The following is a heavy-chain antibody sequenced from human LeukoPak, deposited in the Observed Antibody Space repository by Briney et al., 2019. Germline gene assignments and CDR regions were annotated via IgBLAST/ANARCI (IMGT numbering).Heavy chain of an antibody. J-gene: IGHJ6*03. Sequence: PSETLSLTCAVYGGSFSGYYWSWIRQPPGKGLEWIGEINHSGSTNYNPSLKSRVTISVDTSKNQFSLKLSSVTAADTAVYYCARAPYSSSSRNYYMDVWGKGTTVTVSS. V-gene: IGHV4-34*01. CDR3: ARAPYSSSSRNYYMDV. CDR1: GGSFSGYY. CDR2: INHSGST. D-gene: IGHD6-6*01.